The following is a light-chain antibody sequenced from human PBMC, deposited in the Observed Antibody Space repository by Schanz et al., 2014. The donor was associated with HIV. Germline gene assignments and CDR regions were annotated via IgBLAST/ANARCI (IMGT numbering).Light chain of an antibody. Sequence: ETVLTQSPGSLSLSPGERATLSCRASQSLGGSQLAWYQHKPGQAPRLLIYGASNRATGIPDRFSGGGSGTEFTLTISSLQSEDFAVYYCQQRGDWPALTFGGGTKVEMK. V-gene: IGKV3D-20*02. CDR1: QSLGGSQ. CDR2: GAS. J-gene: IGKJ4*01. CDR3: QQRGDWPALT.